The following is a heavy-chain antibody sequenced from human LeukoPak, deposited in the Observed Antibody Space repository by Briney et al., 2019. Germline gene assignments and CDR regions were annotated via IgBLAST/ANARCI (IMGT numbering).Heavy chain of an antibody. J-gene: IGHJ4*02. Sequence: SQTLSLTCAISGDSVASNSAAWTWIRQSPSRGLEWLGRTYYRSKWYNDYAPSVNSRITINPDTSKNQLSLQLNSVTPEDTAVYYCARERRYSETSYYFDHWGQGTLVTVSS. CDR2: TYYRSKWYN. V-gene: IGHV6-1*01. CDR1: GDSVASNSAA. D-gene: IGHD1-26*01. CDR3: ARERRYSETSYYFDH.